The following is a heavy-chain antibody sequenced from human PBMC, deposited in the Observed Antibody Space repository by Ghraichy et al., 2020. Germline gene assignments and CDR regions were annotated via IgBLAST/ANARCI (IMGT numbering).Heavy chain of an antibody. D-gene: IGHD3-9*01. CDR1: GFTFSSYA. Sequence: GGSLRLSCAASGFTFSSYAMSWVRQAPGKGLEWVSAISGSGGSTYYADSVKGRFTISRDNSKNTLYLQMNSLRAEDTAVYYCAKFGPPGAFDWLMSFDYWGQGTLVTVSS. V-gene: IGHV3-23*01. J-gene: IGHJ4*02. CDR3: AKFGPPGAFDWLMSFDY. CDR2: ISGSGGST.